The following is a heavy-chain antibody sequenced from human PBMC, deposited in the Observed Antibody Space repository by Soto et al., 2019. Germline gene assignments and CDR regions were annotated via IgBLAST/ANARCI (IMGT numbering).Heavy chain of an antibody. Sequence: SETLSLTCAVYGGSFSGYHWNWIRQPPGKGLEWIGEINHSGSTSYNPSLKSRVTISVDTSKNQFSLKLSSVTAADTAVYYCAKGPGSTGPPEPFDYWGQGTLVTVSS. J-gene: IGHJ4*02. CDR1: GGSFSGYH. D-gene: IGHD4-4*01. V-gene: IGHV4-34*01. CDR3: AKGPGSTGPPEPFDY. CDR2: INHSGST.